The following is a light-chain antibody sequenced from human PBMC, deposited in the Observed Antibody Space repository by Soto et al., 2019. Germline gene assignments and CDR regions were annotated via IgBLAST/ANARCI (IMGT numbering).Light chain of an antibody. V-gene: IGKV1-33*01. Sequence: QVTQSAASLSSSVVYRVTITCQASQDISNHLNWYQQKPGKAPKLPIYDASNLETGVPSRFSGSGSGTDFTVTISSLQPEDFATYSCQQYYNLPITFGQGTRLEIK. CDR2: DAS. CDR1: QDISNH. J-gene: IGKJ5*01. CDR3: QQYYNLPIT.